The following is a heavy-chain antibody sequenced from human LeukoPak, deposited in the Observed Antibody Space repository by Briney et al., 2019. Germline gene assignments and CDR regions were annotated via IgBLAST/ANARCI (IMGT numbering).Heavy chain of an antibody. V-gene: IGHV1-46*01. CDR2: INPSGGST. J-gene: IGHJ4*02. CDR1: GYTFTNYY. CDR3: AREIGPIQLHLWGSAFDY. D-gene: IGHD5-18*01. Sequence: ASVKVSCKTSGYTFTNYYMHRVRHAPGQGAEWMEIINPSGGSTSYAQKFQGRVTLTRYTSTSTVYMELSSLRSEDTAVYYCAREIGPIQLHLWGSAFDYWGQGTLVTVSS.